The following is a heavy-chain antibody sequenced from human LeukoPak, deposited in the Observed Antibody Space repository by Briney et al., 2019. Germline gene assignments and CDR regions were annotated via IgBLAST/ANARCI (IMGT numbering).Heavy chain of an antibody. CDR1: GGSSSSYY. CDR3: AREARAPDTAMVTESDY. CDR2: IYDSGST. V-gene: IGHV4-39*07. D-gene: IGHD5-18*01. J-gene: IGHJ4*02. Sequence: SETLSLTCTVSGGSSSSYYWSWIRQPPGKGLEWIGSIYDSGSTYYNPSLKSRATISVETSKNEFSLKLSSVPAADTAVYYCAREARAPDTAMVTESDYWGQGTLVTVSS.